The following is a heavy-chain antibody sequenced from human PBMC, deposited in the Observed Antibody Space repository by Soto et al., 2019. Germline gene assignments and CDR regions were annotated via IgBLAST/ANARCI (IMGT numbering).Heavy chain of an antibody. CDR1: GYTFTGYY. D-gene: IGHD5-18*01. Sequence: TVKVSCKASGYTFTGYYMHWVRQAPGQGLEWMGWINPNSGGTNYAQKFQGRVTMTRNTSISTAYMELSRLRSEDTAVYYCARATSGTASFNWFDPWGEGTLVTVSS. J-gene: IGHJ5*02. CDR2: INPNSGGT. CDR3: ARATSGTASFNWFDP. V-gene: IGHV1-2*02.